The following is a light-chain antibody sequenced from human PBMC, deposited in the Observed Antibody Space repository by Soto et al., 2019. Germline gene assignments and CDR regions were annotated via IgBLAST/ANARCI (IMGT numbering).Light chain of an antibody. J-gene: IGKJ4*01. CDR2: KAT. CDR3: QEYSSYST. V-gene: IGKV1-5*03. CDR1: QSITTW. Sequence: DIQMTQSPSTLSASVGDRVTITCRASQSITTWLAWYQQKPGKAPKLLIYKATNLQSGVPSRFSGSGSGTDFTLTISSLQPDDFATYYCQEYSSYSTFGGGTKVEIK.